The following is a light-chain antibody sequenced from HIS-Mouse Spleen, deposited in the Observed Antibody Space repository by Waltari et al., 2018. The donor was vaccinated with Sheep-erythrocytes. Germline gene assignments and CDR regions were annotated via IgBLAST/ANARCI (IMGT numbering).Light chain of an antibody. CDR3: CSYAGSYTFWV. J-gene: IGLJ3*02. V-gene: IGLV2-11*02. CDR2: DVS. Sequence: QSSLTPPPPGPRSPGPAVPIPCTGTSRYACWYNFVSWYQQHPGKAPKLMIYDVSKRPSGVPDRFSGSKSGNTASLTISGLQAEDEADYYCCSYAGSYTFWVFGGGTKLTVL. CDR1: SRYACWYNF.